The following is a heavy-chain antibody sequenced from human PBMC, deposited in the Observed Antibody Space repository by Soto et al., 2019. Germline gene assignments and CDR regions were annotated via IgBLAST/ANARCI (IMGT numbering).Heavy chain of an antibody. CDR2: IYGGGTT. Sequence: EVQLVESGGGLIQPGGSLRLSCAASGFTVSSKYMTWVRQAPGKGLEWVSVIYGGGTTYYADSVKGRFTISRDNSKNTLYLQVNSLRAENTAVYYCVQPTGWPGFDFWGQGTLVTVSS. V-gene: IGHV3-53*01. D-gene: IGHD6-19*01. J-gene: IGHJ4*02. CDR1: GFTVSSKY. CDR3: VQPTGWPGFDF.